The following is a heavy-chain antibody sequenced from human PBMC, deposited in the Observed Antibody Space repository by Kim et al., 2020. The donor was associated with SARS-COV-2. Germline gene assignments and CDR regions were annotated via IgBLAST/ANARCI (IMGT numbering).Heavy chain of an antibody. Sequence: GGSLRLSCAASDFTFSDSAMHWVRQASGKGLEWVGRIRSNSNNYATAYAASVKGRFTISRDDSTNTPYLQMNSLKTTAPAVYYCTRVPGPPAPFCAAFD. J-gene: IGHJ3*02. CDR3: TRVPGPPAPFCAAFD. D-gene: IGHD1-1*01. CDR2: IRSNSNNYAT. V-gene: IGHV3-73*01. CDR1: DFTFSDSA.